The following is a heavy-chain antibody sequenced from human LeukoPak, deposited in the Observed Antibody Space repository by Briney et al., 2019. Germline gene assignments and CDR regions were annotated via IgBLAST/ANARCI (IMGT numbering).Heavy chain of an antibody. Sequence: SETLSLTCTVSGGSISSYYWSWIRQPPGKGLEWIGYIYYSGSTNYSPSLKSRVTISVDTSKNQFSLKLSSVTAADTAVYYCAGRPTIVTDAFDIWGQGTMVTVSS. V-gene: IGHV4-59*01. CDR3: AGRPTIVTDAFDI. J-gene: IGHJ3*02. CDR2: IYYSGST. CDR1: GGSISSYY. D-gene: IGHD2-21*01.